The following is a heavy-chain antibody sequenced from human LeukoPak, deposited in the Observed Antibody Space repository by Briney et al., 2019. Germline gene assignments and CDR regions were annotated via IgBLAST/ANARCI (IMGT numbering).Heavy chain of an antibody. CDR1: GFTFSSYG. D-gene: IGHD2-15*01. V-gene: IGHV3-30*03. CDR3: ARDLLGYCSGDSCYIDY. CDR2: ISYDGSNK. J-gene: IGHJ4*02. Sequence: GRSLRLSCAASGFTFSSYGMHWVRQAPGKGLEWVAVISYDGSNKYYADSVKGRFTISRDNSKNTLYLQMNSLRAEDTAVYYCARDLLGYCSGDSCYIDYWGQGTLVTISS.